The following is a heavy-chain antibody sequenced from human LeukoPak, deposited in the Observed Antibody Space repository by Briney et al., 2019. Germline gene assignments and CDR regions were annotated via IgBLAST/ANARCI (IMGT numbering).Heavy chain of an antibody. J-gene: IGHJ6*02. V-gene: IGHV3-33*01. D-gene: IGHD6-19*01. CDR2: IWYDGSNK. Sequence: GGSLRLSCAASGFTFSSYGMHWVRQAPGKGLEWVAVIWYDGSNKYYADSVKGRFTISRDNSKNTLYLQMNSLRAEDTAVYYCARVQEAVAGMYYYGMDVWGQGTTVTVSS. CDR1: GFTFSSYG. CDR3: ARVQEAVAGMYYYGMDV.